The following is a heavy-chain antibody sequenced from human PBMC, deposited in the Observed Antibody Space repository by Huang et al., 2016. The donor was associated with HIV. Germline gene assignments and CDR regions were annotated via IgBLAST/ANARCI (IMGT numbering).Heavy chain of an antibody. CDR1: GYTFTGYY. CDR3: AREVVSATGYYYYGMDV. CDR2: SNPKSGGT. Sequence: VQLVQSGAEVKKPGASVKVSCKASGYTFTGYYMHWVRQAPGQGLEWRGWSNPKSGGTNYAQKFQGRVTMTRDTSSSTAYMELSRLRADDTAVYYCAREVVSATGYYYYGMDVWGQGTTVTVSS. J-gene: IGHJ6*02. V-gene: IGHV1-2*02. D-gene: IGHD2-15*01.